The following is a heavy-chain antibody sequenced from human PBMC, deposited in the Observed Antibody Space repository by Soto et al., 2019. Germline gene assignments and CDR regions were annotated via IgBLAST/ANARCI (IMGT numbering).Heavy chain of an antibody. J-gene: IGHJ4*02. CDR1: GFTFSSYA. Sequence: PGGSLRLSCAASGFTFSSYAMSWVRQAPGKGLEWVSAISGSGGSTYYADSVKGRFTISRDNSKNTLYLQMNSLRAEDTAVYYCAKDSWAIVVVINGPLDYWGQGTLVTVSS. CDR2: ISGSGGST. D-gene: IGHD3-22*01. CDR3: AKDSWAIVVVINGPLDY. V-gene: IGHV3-23*01.